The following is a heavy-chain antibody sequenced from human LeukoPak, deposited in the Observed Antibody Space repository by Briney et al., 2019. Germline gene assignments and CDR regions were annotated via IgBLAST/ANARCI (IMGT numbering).Heavy chain of an antibody. CDR2: IYHSGST. CDR3: ASVHTAMVTFDY. J-gene: IGHJ4*02. V-gene: IGHV4-4*02. Sequence: SESLSLTCAVSGGSISSITWWSWGIIKQRRGLEWIGEIYHSGSTNYNPSLNSRLTIAVDKSKNQFSLKLTSVTAADTAVYYCASVHTAMVTFDYWGQGTLVTVSS. CDR1: GGSISSITW. D-gene: IGHD5-18*01.